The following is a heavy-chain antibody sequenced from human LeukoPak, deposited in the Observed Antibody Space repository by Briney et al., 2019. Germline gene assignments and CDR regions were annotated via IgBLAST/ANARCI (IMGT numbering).Heavy chain of an antibody. CDR1: GFTVNRTY. Sequence: GGSLRLSCAASGFTVNRTYMSWVRQAPGRGLEWVSVIYSGGATYYSDSVKGRFTISRDNSKNTLYLQMNSLRAEDTAVYYCAKDEGYIRGWYPYYFDYWGQGTLVTVSS. CDR3: AKDEGYIRGWYPYYFDY. J-gene: IGHJ4*02. CDR2: IYSGGAT. D-gene: IGHD6-19*01. V-gene: IGHV3-66*01.